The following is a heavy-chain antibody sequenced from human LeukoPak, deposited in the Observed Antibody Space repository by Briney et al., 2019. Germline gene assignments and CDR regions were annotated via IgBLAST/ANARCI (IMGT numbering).Heavy chain of an antibody. V-gene: IGHV1-2*02. Sequence: VASVKVSCKASGYTFTGYYMHWVRQAPGQGLEWMGWINPNSGGTNYAQKFQGRVTMTRDTSISTAYMELSRLRSDDTAVYYCARGGLLWFGLGDSPSYFDYWGQGTLVTVSS. J-gene: IGHJ4*02. D-gene: IGHD3-10*01. CDR3: ARGGLLWFGLGDSPSYFDY. CDR2: INPNSGGT. CDR1: GYTFTGYY.